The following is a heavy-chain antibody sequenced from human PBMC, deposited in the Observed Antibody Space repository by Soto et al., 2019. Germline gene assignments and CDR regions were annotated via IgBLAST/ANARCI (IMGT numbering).Heavy chain of an antibody. CDR3: AKDRSWNLKTDAFDI. CDR2: ISWNSGSI. D-gene: IGHD1-1*01. V-gene: IGHV3-9*01. J-gene: IGHJ3*02. Sequence: GGSLRLSCVASGFTFDDYAMHWVRQAPGKGLEWVSGISWNSGSIGYADSVKGRFTISRDNAKNSLYLQMNSLRAEDTALYYCAKDRSWNLKTDAFDIWGQGTMVTVSS. CDR1: GFTFDDYA.